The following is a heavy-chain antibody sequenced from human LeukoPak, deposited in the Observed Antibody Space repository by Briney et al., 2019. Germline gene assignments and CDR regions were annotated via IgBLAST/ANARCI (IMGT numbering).Heavy chain of an antibody. CDR1: GYTFTSYG. V-gene: IGHV1-18*01. D-gene: IGHD2-2*01. CDR2: ISAYNGNT. CDR3: ARWGPVYCSSTSCYGRAYAFDI. Sequence: ASVKVSCKASGYTFTSYGISWVRQAPGQGLEWMGWISAYNGNTNYAQKLQGRVTMTTDTSTSTAYMELRSLRSDDTAVYYCARWGPVYCSSTSCYGRAYAFDIWGQGTMVTVSS. J-gene: IGHJ3*02.